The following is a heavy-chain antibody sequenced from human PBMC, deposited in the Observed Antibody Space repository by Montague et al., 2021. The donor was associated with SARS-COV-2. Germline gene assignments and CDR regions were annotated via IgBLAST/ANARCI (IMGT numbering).Heavy chain of an antibody. CDR3: ASSGRAVAASPYDYGMDV. V-gene: IGHV4-39*01. CDR2: IYYSGST. D-gene: IGHD3-10*01. Sequence: SETLSLTCTVSGGSISSISYYWGWIRQPPGKGLEWIGSIYYSGSTYYNPSLKSRVTISVDTSKNQFSLKLSSVTAADTAVYYCASSGRAVAASPYDYGMDVWGQGTPVPVSS. J-gene: IGHJ6*02. CDR1: GGSISSISYY.